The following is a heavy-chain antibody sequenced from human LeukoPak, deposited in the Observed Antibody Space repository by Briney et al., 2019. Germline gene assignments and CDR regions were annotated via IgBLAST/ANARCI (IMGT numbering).Heavy chain of an antibody. J-gene: IGHJ4*02. CDR3: ARGGKATVVTM. Sequence: SETLSLTCTVSGGSINSYYWSWIRQPAGKGLEWIGRIYSSGSTSYNPSLKSRVSMSVDTSKNQFSLRLTSVTAADTAVYYCARGGKATVVTMWGQGILVTVSS. D-gene: IGHD4-23*01. V-gene: IGHV4-4*07. CDR1: GGSINSYY. CDR2: IYSSGST.